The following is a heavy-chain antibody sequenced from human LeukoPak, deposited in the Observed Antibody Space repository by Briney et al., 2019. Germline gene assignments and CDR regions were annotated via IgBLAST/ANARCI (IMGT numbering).Heavy chain of an antibody. V-gene: IGHV4-59*01. CDR3: ASVRGYSYGYSNYFDY. Sequence: SETLSLTCAVSGGSISRYYWSWIRQPPGKGLEWIAYIYNSGSTNYNPSLKSRVTITVDTSKNQFSLKLSSVTAADTAVYYCASVRGYSYGYSNYFDYWGQGTLVTVSS. CDR1: GGSISRYY. J-gene: IGHJ4*02. CDR2: IYNSGST. D-gene: IGHD5-18*01.